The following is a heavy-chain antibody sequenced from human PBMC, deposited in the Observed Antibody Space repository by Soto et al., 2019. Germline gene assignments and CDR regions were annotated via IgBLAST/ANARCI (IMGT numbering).Heavy chain of an antibody. D-gene: IGHD3-3*01. J-gene: IGHJ6*02. V-gene: IGHV3-21*01. CDR3: ARDRLSITIFGVVILYYGMDV. CDR2: ISSRSSYI. CDR1: GFTFSSYS. Sequence: EVQLVESGGGLVKPGGSLRLSCAASGFTFSSYSMNWVRQAPGKGLEWVSSISSRSSYIYYADSVKGRFTTSRDNAKHSLHLQMNSLRAEDTAVYYCARDRLSITIFGVVILYYGMDVWGQGTTVTVSS.